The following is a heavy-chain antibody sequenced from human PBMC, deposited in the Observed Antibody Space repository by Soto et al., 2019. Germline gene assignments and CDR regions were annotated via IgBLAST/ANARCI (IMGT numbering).Heavy chain of an antibody. Sequence: DSVKASCRASGCTFTGYYMHWVGQAPEQGFEWMGIINPSGGSTSYAQKFQGRVTMTRDTSTSTVYMELSSLRSEDTAVYYCARDMVVPAADYYYGMDVWGQGTTVTVSS. CDR2: INPSGGST. CDR1: GCTFTGYY. V-gene: IGHV1-46*01. J-gene: IGHJ6*02. D-gene: IGHD2-2*01. CDR3: ARDMVVPAADYYYGMDV.